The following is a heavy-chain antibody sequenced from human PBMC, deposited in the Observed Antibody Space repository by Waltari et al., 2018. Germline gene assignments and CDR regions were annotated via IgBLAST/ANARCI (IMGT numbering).Heavy chain of an antibody. J-gene: IGHJ3*02. D-gene: IGHD1-26*01. CDR2: IYYSGST. Sequence: QVQLQESGPGLVKPSETLSLTCTVSGGSISSYYWSWIRQPPGKGLEWIGYIYYSGSTNYNPSIKSRVIISVDTSKNQFSLKLSSVTAADTAVYYCARVRSGSLNAFDIWGQGTMVTVSS. CDR3: ARVRSGSLNAFDI. CDR1: GGSISSYY. V-gene: IGHV4-59*01.